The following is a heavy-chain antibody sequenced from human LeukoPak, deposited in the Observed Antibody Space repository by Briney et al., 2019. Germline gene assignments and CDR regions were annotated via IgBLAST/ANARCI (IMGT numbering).Heavy chain of an antibody. CDR1: GFTFSSYE. CDR3: ARADPLSSGAFDI. Sequence: GGSLRLSCAASGFTFSSYEMNWVRQAPGKGLEWVSYISSSGSTIYYADSVKGRFTISRDNSKNTLYLQMNSLRAEDTAVYYCARADPLSSGAFDIWGQGTMVTVSS. CDR2: ISSSGSTI. D-gene: IGHD6-19*01. V-gene: IGHV3-48*03. J-gene: IGHJ3*02.